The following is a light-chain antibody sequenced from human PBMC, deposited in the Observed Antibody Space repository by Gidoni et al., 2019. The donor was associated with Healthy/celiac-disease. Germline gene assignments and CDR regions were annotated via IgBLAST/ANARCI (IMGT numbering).Light chain of an antibody. V-gene: IGLV1-44*01. CDR3: APWDDSLNGVV. Sequence: QSVLTQPPSASGTPGQRVTISCSGSSSNIGRNTVNWYQQLPGTAPKLLIYSNNQRPSGVPDRFSGSKSGTSASLATSGLQSEDEADYYCAPWDDSLNGVVFGGGTKLTVL. CDR2: SNN. CDR1: SSNIGRNT. J-gene: IGLJ2*01.